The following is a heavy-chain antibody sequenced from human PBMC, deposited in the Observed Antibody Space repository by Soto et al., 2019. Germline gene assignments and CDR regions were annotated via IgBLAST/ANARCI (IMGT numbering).Heavy chain of an antibody. CDR1: GGSVTNSSYY. D-gene: IGHD4-17*01. CDR3: VSQRTTVPTQAYFDY. Sequence: SETLSLTCTVSGGSVTNSSYYWGWIRQSPGKGLEWIGSVYYRGRSYSKSSVKSRVTISVDTSKNRFSLSLNSVTASDTAVYFCVSQRTTVPTQAYFDYWGPGAMVPVYS. V-gene: IGHV4-39*01. CDR2: VYYRGRS. J-gene: IGHJ4*02.